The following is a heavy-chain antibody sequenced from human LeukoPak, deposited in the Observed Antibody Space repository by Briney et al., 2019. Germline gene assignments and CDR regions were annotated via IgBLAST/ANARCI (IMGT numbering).Heavy chain of an antibody. D-gene: IGHD6-19*01. CDR1: GGSISSYY. CDR2: IYTSGST. Sequence: SETLSLTCTVSGGSISSYYWSWIRHPAGKGLEWIGRIYTSGSTNYNPSLKSRVTTSVDTSKNQFSLKLSSVTAADTAVYYCASGSSGWDADAFDIWGQGTMVTVSS. J-gene: IGHJ3*02. V-gene: IGHV4-4*07. CDR3: ASGSSGWDADAFDI.